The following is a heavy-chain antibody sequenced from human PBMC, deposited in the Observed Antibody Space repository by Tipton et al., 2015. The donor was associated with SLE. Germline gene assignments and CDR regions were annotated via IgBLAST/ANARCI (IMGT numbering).Heavy chain of an antibody. V-gene: IGHV3-21*05. CDR2: ISSSSSYT. Sequence: QLVQSGGGLVKPGGSLRLSCAASGFTFSSYSMNWVRQAPGKGLEWVSYISSSSSYTNYADSVKGRFTISRDNAKNSLYLQMNSLRAEDTAVYYCARDPRSYDFWSADARGYFDLWGRGTLVTVSS. CDR3: ARDPRSYDFWSADARGYFDL. D-gene: IGHD3-3*01. CDR1: GFTFSSYS. J-gene: IGHJ2*01.